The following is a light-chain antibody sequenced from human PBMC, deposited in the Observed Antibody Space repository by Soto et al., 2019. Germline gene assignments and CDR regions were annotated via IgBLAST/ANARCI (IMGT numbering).Light chain of an antibody. CDR2: DVY. CDR3: SSYYSAYATINIVI. V-gene: IGLV2-14*03. CDR1: SSDVGGYNY. J-gene: IGLJ2*01. Sequence: HSALTQPASVSGSPGQSITISCSGTSSDVGGYNYVSWYQQHPGKAPKLLIYDVYSRPSGVSTRFSGARSGNTASLTISGLQAEDEADYYCSSYYSAYATINIVIFGGGTKLTVL.